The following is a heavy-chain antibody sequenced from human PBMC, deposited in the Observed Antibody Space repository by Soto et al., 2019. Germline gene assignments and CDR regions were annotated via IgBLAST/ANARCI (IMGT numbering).Heavy chain of an antibody. CDR2: MSFDGSIK. D-gene: IGHD6-19*01. CDR3: ATIAVPPAFDI. J-gene: IGHJ3*02. V-gene: IGHV3-30*03. CDR1: GFIFSSYG. Sequence: QVQLVESGGGVVQPGRSLRLSCAASGFIFSSYGMNWVRQAPGKGLEWVAVMSFDGSIKYYADSVKGRFTISRDNSKNMLYLQMNSLRAEDTAVYYCATIAVPPAFDIWGQGTMVTVSS.